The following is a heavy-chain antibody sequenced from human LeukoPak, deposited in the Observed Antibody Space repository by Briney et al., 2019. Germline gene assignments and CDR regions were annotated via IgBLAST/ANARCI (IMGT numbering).Heavy chain of an antibody. CDR1: GGSFSTYY. Sequence: SETLSLTCSVSGGSFSTYYWSWIRQPPGKGLEWIGFIYYSGSTNYNPSLKSRVTISVDTSKNQFSLKLSSVTAADTAVYYCARVGTYGSGSYLSWLDYWGQGTLVTVSS. J-gene: IGHJ4*02. D-gene: IGHD3-10*01. V-gene: IGHV4-59*01. CDR2: IYYSGST. CDR3: ARVGTYGSGSYLSWLDY.